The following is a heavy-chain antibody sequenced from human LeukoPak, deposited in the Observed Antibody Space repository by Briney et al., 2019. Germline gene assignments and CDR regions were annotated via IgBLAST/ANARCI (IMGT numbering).Heavy chain of an antibody. D-gene: IGHD6-13*01. Sequence: ASVKVSCKASGYTFTGYYMHWVRQAPGQGLEWMGWINPNSGGTNYAQKFQGRVTMTRDTSISTAYMELSRLRSDDTAVYYCATDRGDSGYSKQQLVYFDYWGQGTLVTVSS. V-gene: IGHV1-2*02. CDR1: GYTFTGYY. CDR3: ATDRGDSGYSKQQLVYFDY. J-gene: IGHJ4*02. CDR2: INPNSGGT.